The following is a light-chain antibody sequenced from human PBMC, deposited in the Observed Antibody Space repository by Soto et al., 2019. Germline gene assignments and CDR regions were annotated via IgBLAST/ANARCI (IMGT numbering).Light chain of an antibody. CDR2: DAS. CDR3: QQRSNWPIT. V-gene: IGKV3-11*01. Sequence: EIVMTQSPAPLSVSPGERSTLSCRASQSVSSNLAWYQQKPGQAPRLLIYDASNRATGIPARFSGSGSGTDFTLTISSLEPEDFAVYYCQQRSNWPITFAQGTRLENK. CDR1: QSVSSN. J-gene: IGKJ5*01.